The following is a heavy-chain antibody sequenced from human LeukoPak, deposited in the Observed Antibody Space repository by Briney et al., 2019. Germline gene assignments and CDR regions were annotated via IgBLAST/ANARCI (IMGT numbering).Heavy chain of an antibody. Sequence: SGGSLRLSCAASGFTLSSYSMNWVRQAPGKGLEWVSSTSSSSSYGYYADSVKGRFTISRDNAKNSLYLQMNSLRAEDTAVYYCARAGQLWLLHYFDYWGQGTLVTVSS. CDR2: TSSSSSYG. J-gene: IGHJ4*02. D-gene: IGHD5-18*01. CDR3: ARAGQLWLLHYFDY. CDR1: GFTLSSYS. V-gene: IGHV3-21*01.